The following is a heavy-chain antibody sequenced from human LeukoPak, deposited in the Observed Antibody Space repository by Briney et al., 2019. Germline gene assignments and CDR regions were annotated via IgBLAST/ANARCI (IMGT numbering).Heavy chain of an antibody. CDR1: GGTFSSYA. CDR3: AIVLRYFDWSGIDI. Sequence: ASVKVSCKASGGTFSSYAISWVRQAPGQGLEWMGGIIPTFGTANYAQKFQGRVTITADKSTSTAYMELSSLRSEDTAVYYCAIVLRYFDWSGIDIWGQGTMVTVSS. D-gene: IGHD3-9*01. V-gene: IGHV1-69*06. J-gene: IGHJ3*02. CDR2: IIPTFGTA.